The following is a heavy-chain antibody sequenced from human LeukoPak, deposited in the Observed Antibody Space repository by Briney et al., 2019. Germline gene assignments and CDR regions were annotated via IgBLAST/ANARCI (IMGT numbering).Heavy chain of an antibody. J-gene: IGHJ6*02. Sequence: GASVKVSCKVSGYTLTELSMHWVRQAPGKGLEWMGGFDPEDGETIYAQKFQGRVTMTEDTSTDTAYMELSSLRSEDTAVYYCATDSRGVVVAATSRDYGMDVWGQGTTVTVSS. D-gene: IGHD2-15*01. CDR3: ATDSRGVVVAATSRDYGMDV. CDR2: FDPEDGET. CDR1: GYTLTELS. V-gene: IGHV1-24*01.